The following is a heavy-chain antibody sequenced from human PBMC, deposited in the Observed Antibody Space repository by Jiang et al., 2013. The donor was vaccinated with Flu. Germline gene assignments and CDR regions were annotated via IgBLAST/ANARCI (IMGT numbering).Heavy chain of an antibody. CDR3: ASGKVGRVDY. V-gene: IGHV4-59*01. CDR1: GGSISSYY. D-gene: IGHD1-1*01. Sequence: GLVKPSETLSLTCTVSGGSISSYYWSWIRQPPGKGLEWIGYIYYSGSTNYNPSLKSRVTISVDTSKNQFSLKLSSVTAADTAVYYCASGKVGRVDYWGQGTLVTVSS. J-gene: IGHJ4*02. CDR2: IYYSGST.